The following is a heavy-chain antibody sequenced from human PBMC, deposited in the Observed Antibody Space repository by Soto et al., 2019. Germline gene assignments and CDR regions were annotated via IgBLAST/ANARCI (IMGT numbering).Heavy chain of an antibody. CDR1: GFTVSSNY. CDR3: AGGPLGYSSGWYLGPYFDY. J-gene: IGHJ4*02. D-gene: IGHD6-19*01. Sequence: GGSLRLSCAASGFTVSSNYMSWVRQAPGKGLEWVSVIYSGGSTYYADSVKGRLTISRDNSKNTLYLQMNSLRAEDTAVYYCAGGPLGYSSGWYLGPYFDYWGQGTLVTVSS. V-gene: IGHV3-66*01. CDR2: IYSGGST.